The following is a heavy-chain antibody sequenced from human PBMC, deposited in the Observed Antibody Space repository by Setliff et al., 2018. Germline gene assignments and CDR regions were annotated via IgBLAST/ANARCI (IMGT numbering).Heavy chain of an antibody. J-gene: IGHJ3*02. CDR1: GYTLTNYY. V-gene: IGHV1-46*03. D-gene: IGHD3-3*01. CDR3: ARDRYYNSWSGTSITAPHDAFDI. Sequence: ASVKVSCKASGYTLTNYYMHWVRQAPGQGLEWMGIINPSVGLTRYAQKFQGRVTMTRDTSTSTVYMEVSSLRSEDTAVYYCARDRYYNSWSGTSITAPHDAFDIWGQGTMVTVSS. CDR2: INPSVGLT.